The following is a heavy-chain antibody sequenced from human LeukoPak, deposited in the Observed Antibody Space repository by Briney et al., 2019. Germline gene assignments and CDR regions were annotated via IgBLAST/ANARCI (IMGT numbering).Heavy chain of an antibody. J-gene: IGHJ3*02. CDR2: ISYDGSNK. D-gene: IGHD3-3*01. Sequence: GGSLRLSCAASGFTFSSYAMHWVRRAPGKGLEWVAVISYDGSNKYYADSVKGRFTISRDNSKNTLYLQMNSLRAEDTAVYYCARDYDFWSGSLDAFDIWGQGTMVTVSS. CDR1: GFTFSSYA. V-gene: IGHV3-30*04. CDR3: ARDYDFWSGSLDAFDI.